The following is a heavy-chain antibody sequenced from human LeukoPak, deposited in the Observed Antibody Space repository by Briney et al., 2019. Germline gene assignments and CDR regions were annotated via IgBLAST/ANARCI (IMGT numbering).Heavy chain of an antibody. CDR3: TKGEQPWLVPAPFDF. D-gene: IGHD1/OR15-1a*01. J-gene: IGHJ4*02. CDR1: GFTFSSYG. CDR2: ISYDGSNK. V-gene: IGHV3-30*18. Sequence: GGSLRLSCAASGFTFSSYGMHWVRQAPGKGLEWVAVISYDGSNKYYADSVKGRFTISRDNSKNTPYLQMNSLRAEDTAVYYCTKGEQPWLVPAPFDFWGQGTLVTVSS.